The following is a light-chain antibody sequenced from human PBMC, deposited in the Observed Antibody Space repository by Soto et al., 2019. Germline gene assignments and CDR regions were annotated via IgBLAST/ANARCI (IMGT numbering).Light chain of an antibody. CDR1: QSGSTY. V-gene: IGKV3-11*01. J-gene: IGKJ4*01. Sequence: EIVLTQSPATLSLSPGERATLSCRASQSGSTYLAWNQQKRGQAPRLLIHDASNRATGIPDRFSGGGSGTNFTLTISSLEPEDVGVYYCQQRSNWPQNPFGGGTKVEIK. CDR2: DAS. CDR3: QQRSNWPQNP.